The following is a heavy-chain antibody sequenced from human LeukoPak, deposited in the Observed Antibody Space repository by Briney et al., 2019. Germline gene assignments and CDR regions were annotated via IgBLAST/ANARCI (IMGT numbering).Heavy chain of an antibody. CDR3: AGNYYDSSGPFS. V-gene: IGHV4-59*01. CDR1: GGSISSYY. CDR2: IYYSGST. Sequence: SETLSLTCTVSGGSISSYYWSWIRQPPGKGLERIGYIYYSGSTNYNPSLKSRVTISVDTSKNQFSLKLSFVTAADTAVYYCAGNYYDSSGPFSWSQGTLVTVSS. D-gene: IGHD3-22*01. J-gene: IGHJ4*02.